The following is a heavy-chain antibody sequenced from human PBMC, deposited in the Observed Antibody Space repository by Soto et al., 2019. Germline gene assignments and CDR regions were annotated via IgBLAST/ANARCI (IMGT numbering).Heavy chain of an antibody. CDR3: ARSKLLRSGAFDI. CDR1: GFTFSNYW. D-gene: IGHD1-26*01. Sequence: GGSLRLSCVASGFTFSNYWMYWVRQAPGKGLVWVSSINSSRSYTNYADSVKGRFTISRDNAKNSLYLQMNSLRAEDTAVYYCARSKLLRSGAFDIWGQGTMVTVSS. J-gene: IGHJ3*02. V-gene: IGHV3-21*01. CDR2: INSSRSYT.